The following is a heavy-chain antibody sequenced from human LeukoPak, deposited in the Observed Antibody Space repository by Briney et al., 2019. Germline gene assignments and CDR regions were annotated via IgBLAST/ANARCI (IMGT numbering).Heavy chain of an antibody. Sequence: ASVKVSCKASGGTFNSYAISWVRQAPGQGLEWMGIINPSGGSTSYAQKFQGRVTMTRDTSITTGYMELRRLTSDDTAIFYCATERHNIWYKSFDSWGQGTLVTVSS. J-gene: IGHJ4*02. D-gene: IGHD1-14*01. CDR2: INPSGGST. CDR3: ATERHNIWYKSFDS. V-gene: IGHV1-46*02. CDR1: GGTFNSYA.